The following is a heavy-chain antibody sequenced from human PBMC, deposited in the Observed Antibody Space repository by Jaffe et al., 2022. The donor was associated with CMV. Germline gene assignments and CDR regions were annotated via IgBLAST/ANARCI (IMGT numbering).Heavy chain of an antibody. V-gene: IGHV3-9*01. J-gene: IGHJ4*02. CDR2: ISWNSGSI. CDR3: AKDREQQLVGGVDY. CDR1: GFTFDDYA. Sequence: EVQLVESGGGLVQPGRSLRLSCAASGFTFDDYAMHWVRQAPGKGLEWVSGISWNSGSIGYADSVKGRFTISRDNAKNSLYLQMNSLRAEDTALYYCAKDREQQLVGGVDYWGQGTLVTVSS. D-gene: IGHD6-13*01.